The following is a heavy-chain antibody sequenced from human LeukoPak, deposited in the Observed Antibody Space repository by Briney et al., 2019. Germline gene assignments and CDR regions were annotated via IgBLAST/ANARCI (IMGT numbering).Heavy chain of an antibody. Sequence: GGSLRLSCGASVFTFGTYWMHWVRQAPGKGLVWVSGINSDGGTTTYADSVKGRFTISRDNAKNTLYLQMNNLRAEDTAIYYCATDSYVSGSYYRLFYWGQGTLVTVSS. CDR3: ATDSYVSGSYYRLFY. CDR2: INSDGGTT. CDR1: VFTFGTYW. D-gene: IGHD3-10*01. J-gene: IGHJ4*02. V-gene: IGHV3-74*01.